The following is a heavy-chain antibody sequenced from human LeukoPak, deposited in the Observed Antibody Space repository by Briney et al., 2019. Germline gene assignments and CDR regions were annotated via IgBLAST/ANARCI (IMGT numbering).Heavy chain of an antibody. CDR3: TGSFGQLTFFDY. J-gene: IGHJ4*02. CDR2: TRNKPHKYTT. Sequence: GGSLRLSCAASGFTFSDHYMDWVRQAPGKGLEWVGRTRNKPHKYTTEYAASVKGRFIVSRDDSKSIAYLQMNSLKTEDTAVYYCTGSFGQLTFFDYWGQGTLVTVSS. D-gene: IGHD3-10*01. V-gene: IGHV3-72*01. CDR1: GFTFSDHY.